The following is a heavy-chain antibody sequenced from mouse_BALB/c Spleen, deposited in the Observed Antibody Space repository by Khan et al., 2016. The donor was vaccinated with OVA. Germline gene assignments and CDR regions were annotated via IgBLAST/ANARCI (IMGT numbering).Heavy chain of an antibody. J-gene: IGHJ4*01. D-gene: IGHD2-12*01. CDR3: ARPPYFSYSLDH. Sequence: QIQLVQSGPEMKKPGETVKISCKASGYTFTNYGMNWVKQSPGKALKWMGWINTFTGEPTYADDFKGRFAFSLETSASTAYLQINNLKNEDTATYFCARPPYFSYSLDHWGQGTTVTVSS. V-gene: IGHV9-3-1*01. CDR2: INTFTGEP. CDR1: GYTFTNYG.